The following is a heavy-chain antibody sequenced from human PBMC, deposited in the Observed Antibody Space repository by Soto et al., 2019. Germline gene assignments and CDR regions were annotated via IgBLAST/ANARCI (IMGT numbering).Heavy chain of an antibody. D-gene: IGHD3-22*01. Sequence: GASVKVSCKASGYTFTSYAMHWVRQAPGQRLEWMGWINAGNGNTKYSQKFQGRVTITRDTSASTAYMELSSLRSEDTAVYYCARVWYYDSSGYSPPFDYWGQGTLVTVSS. V-gene: IGHV1-3*01. CDR1: GYTFTSYA. J-gene: IGHJ4*02. CDR3: ARVWYYDSSGYSPPFDY. CDR2: INAGNGNT.